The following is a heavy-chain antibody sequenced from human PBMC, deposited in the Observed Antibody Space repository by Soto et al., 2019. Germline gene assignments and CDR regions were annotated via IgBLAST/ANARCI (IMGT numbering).Heavy chain of an antibody. J-gene: IGHJ6*02. CDR3: ARIGGGAFGMDV. CDR2: IYYSGST. V-gene: IGHV4-59*01. CDR1: GGSISSYY. Sequence: SETLSLTCTVSGGSISSYYWSWIRQPPGKGLEWIGYIYYSGSTNYNPSLKSRVTISVDTSKNQFSLKLSSVTAADTAVYYCARIGGGAFGMDVWGQGTTVTVSS. D-gene: IGHD1-26*01.